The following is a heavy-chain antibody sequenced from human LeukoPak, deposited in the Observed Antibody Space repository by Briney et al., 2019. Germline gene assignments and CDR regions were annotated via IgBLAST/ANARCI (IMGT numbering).Heavy chain of an antibody. J-gene: IGHJ4*02. D-gene: IGHD2-21*01. Sequence: PGGSLRLSCAASGFTFSDYWMSWVRQAPGKGLEWVANIKQDGNEKYYVDAVKGRFTVSRDNAENSLYLQLNSLRAEDTALYYCATHNDWRYDYWGQGTLVTVSS. CDR2: IKQDGNEK. CDR1: GFTFSDYW. V-gene: IGHV3-7*01. CDR3: ATHNDWRYDY.